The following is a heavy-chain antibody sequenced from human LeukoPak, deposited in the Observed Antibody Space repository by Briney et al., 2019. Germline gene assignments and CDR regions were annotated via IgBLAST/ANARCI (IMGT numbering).Heavy chain of an antibody. CDR2: IYYSGST. CDR1: GGSISSGGYY. V-gene: IGHV4-31*03. J-gene: IGHJ6*03. D-gene: IGHD2-15*01. CDR3: ARSLRYSNYYYYMDV. Sequence: SQTLSLTCTVSGGSISSGGYYWSWIRQHPGKGLEWIGYIYYSGSTYYNPSLKSRVTISVDTSKNQFSLKLSSVTAADTAVYYCARSLRYSNYYYYMDVWGKGTTVTVSS.